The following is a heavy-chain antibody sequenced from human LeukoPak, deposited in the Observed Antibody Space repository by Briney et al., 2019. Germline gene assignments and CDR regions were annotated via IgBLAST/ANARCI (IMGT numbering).Heavy chain of an antibody. D-gene: IGHD2-15*01. CDR2: IKEDGSDK. V-gene: IGHV3-7*01. Sequence: GSLRLSCAASGFTFSSYWMSWVRQAPGKGLEWVARIKEDGSDKCYVDSVKGRITISRDNAKNSLFLRMDSLRAEDTAVYYCARDRQYCSGGACYTLFDYWGQGTLVTVSS. CDR3: ARDRQYCSGGACYTLFDY. CDR1: GFTFSSYW. J-gene: IGHJ4*02.